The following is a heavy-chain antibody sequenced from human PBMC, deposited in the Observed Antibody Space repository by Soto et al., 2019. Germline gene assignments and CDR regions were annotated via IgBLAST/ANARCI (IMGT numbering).Heavy chain of an antibody. CDR3: ARRKGDYYDSSGYHYYFDY. Sequence: ASVKVSCKASGYTFTDYYVHWVRQAPGQGLEWMGWINPNSGGTKSAQKFQGGVTMTRDTSISTAYMELSRLRSDDTAVYYCARRKGDYYDSSGYHYYFDYWGQGTLVTVS. CDR1: GYTFTDYY. V-gene: IGHV1-2*02. CDR2: INPNSGGT. J-gene: IGHJ4*02. D-gene: IGHD3-22*01.